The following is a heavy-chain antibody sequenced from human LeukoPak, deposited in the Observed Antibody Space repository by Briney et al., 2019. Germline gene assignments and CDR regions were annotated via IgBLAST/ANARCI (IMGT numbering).Heavy chain of an antibody. D-gene: IGHD3-10*01. Sequence: SETLSLTCTVSGYSISSGYYWGWIRQPPGKGLEWIGSIYHSGSTYYNPSLKSRVTISVDTSKNQFSLKLSSVTAADTAVYYCARAPGWFWGQGTLVTVSS. J-gene: IGHJ4*02. CDR2: IYHSGST. CDR3: ARAPGWF. V-gene: IGHV4-38-2*02. CDR1: GYSISSGYY.